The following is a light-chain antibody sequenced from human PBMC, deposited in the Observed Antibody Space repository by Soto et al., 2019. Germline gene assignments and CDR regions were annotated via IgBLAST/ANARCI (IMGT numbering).Light chain of an antibody. V-gene: IGLV2-14*03. Sequence: QSVLTQPASVSGSPGQSITISCTGTSSDVGAYNFVSWYRQHPGKAPKLIIYNVSDRPSGVSNRFSGSKSANTASLTISGLQAEDEADYYCTTSTSRRTYAFGTGTKVTDL. J-gene: IGLJ1*01. CDR2: NVS. CDR3: TTSTSRRTYA. CDR1: SSDVGAYNF.